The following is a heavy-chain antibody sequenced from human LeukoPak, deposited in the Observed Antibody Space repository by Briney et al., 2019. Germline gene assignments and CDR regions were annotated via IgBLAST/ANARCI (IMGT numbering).Heavy chain of an antibody. CDR2: INQDGSEK. CDR3: ARAKNLDY. V-gene: IGHV3-7*05. Sequence: GGSLRLSCAATGFTFSSYWMSWARQAPGRGLEWVADINQDGSEKYYVDSVKGRFTISRDNADYSLYLQMNSLRAEDTAVYYCARAKNLDYWGQGTLVTVSS. J-gene: IGHJ4*02. CDR1: GFTFSSYW.